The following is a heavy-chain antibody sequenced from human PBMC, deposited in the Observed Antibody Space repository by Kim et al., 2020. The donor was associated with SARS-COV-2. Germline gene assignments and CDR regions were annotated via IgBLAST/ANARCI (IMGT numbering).Heavy chain of an antibody. Sequence: GGSLRLSCSASGFTFSSYAMHWVRQAPGKGLEYVSAISSNGGSTYYADSVKGRFTISRDNSKNTLYLQMSSLRAEDTAVYYCVKAGYCSSTSCYAEWMYYYYYGMDVWGQGTTVTVSS. D-gene: IGHD2-2*01. V-gene: IGHV3-64D*06. CDR2: ISSNGGST. J-gene: IGHJ6*02. CDR3: VKAGYCSSTSCYAEWMYYYYYGMDV. CDR1: GFTFSSYA.